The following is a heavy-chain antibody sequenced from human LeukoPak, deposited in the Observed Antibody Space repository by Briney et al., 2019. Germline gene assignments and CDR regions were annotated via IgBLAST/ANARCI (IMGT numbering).Heavy chain of an antibody. CDR2: ISGSGATA. D-gene: IGHD3-9*01. J-gene: IGHJ6*02. CDR3: AKGLVIAGIPHYGVDV. CDR1: GFTFSSYA. Sequence: HAGGSLRLSCAASGFTFSSYAMSWVRQAPGKGLEWVSAISGSGATAYYADSVKGRFTISRDNSKNTLYLDMNSLRAEDTAVFYCAKGLVIAGIPHYGVDVWGQGTTVTVSS. V-gene: IGHV3-23*01.